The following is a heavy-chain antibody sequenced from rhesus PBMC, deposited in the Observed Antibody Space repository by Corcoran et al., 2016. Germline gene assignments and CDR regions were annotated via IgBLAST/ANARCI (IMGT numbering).Heavy chain of an antibody. J-gene: IGHJ4*01. Sequence: QVQLQESGPGLVKPSETLSLTCAVSCFSISGYYWSWIRQAPGKGLECIGYITYSGSTSYNPSLKNRVTISKDTSKDQFSLKLSSVTTADTAVYYCARGSSDWSVDYWGQGVLVTVSS. D-gene: IGHD6S26*01. CDR2: ITYSGST. CDR1: CFSISGYY. CDR3: ARGSSDWSVDY. V-gene: IGHV4-122*02.